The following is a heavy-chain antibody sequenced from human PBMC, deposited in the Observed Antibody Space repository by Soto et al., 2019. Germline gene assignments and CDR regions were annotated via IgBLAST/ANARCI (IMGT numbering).Heavy chain of an antibody. V-gene: IGHV3-48*01. CDR3: ARGGPYDFWSGYPLAY. CDR2: ISSSSSTI. D-gene: IGHD3-3*01. J-gene: IGHJ4*02. CDR1: GFTFSSYS. Sequence: GGSLRLSCAASGFTFSSYSMNWVRQAPGKGLEWVSYISSSSSTIYYADSVKGRFTISRDNAKNSLYLQMNSLRAEDTAVYYCARGGPYDFWSGYPLAYWGQGTLVTVSS.